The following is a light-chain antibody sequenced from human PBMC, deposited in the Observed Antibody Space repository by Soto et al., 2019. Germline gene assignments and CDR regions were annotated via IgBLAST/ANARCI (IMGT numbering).Light chain of an antibody. V-gene: IGKV1-5*01. CDR3: QQYYSYPWT. CDR1: QPISRW. J-gene: IGKJ1*01. Sequence: DIQMTQSPSTLSASVGDRVTITCRASQPISRWLAWYQQKPGKAPKLLMESGVPSRFSGSGSGTEFTLTISSLQPDDFAIYYCQQYYSYPWTFGQGTKVDIK.